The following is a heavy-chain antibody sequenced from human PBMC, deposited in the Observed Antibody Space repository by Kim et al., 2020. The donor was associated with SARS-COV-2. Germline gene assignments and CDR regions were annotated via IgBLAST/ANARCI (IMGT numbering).Heavy chain of an antibody. Sequence: SETLSLTCAVYGGSFSGYYWSWIRQPPGKGLEWIGEINHSGSTNYNPSLKSRVTISVDTSKNQFSLKLSSVTAADTAVYYCARGQRFTMVRGVIPTRSTPYDYWGQGTLVPVSS. CDR3: ARGQRFTMVRGVIPTRSTPYDY. V-gene: IGHV4-34*01. D-gene: IGHD3-10*01. CDR1: GGSFSGYY. CDR2: INHSGST. J-gene: IGHJ4*02.